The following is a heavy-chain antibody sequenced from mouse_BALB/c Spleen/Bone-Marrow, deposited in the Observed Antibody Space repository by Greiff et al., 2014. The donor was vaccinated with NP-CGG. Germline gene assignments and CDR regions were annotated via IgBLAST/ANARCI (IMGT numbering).Heavy chain of an antibody. J-gene: IGHJ4*01. V-gene: IGHV14-3*02. CDR1: GFNIKDTF. Sequence: DVKLVESGAELVKPGASVKLSCTASGFNIKDTFMHWMKQRPEQGLEWNGRIDPANGITKYDPKFQGKATITTDTSSNTAYLQLSSLTSEDTAVYYCASSGNYEGGAMDYWGQGTSVTASS. CDR3: ASSGNYEGGAMDY. D-gene: IGHD2-1*01. CDR2: IDPANGIT.